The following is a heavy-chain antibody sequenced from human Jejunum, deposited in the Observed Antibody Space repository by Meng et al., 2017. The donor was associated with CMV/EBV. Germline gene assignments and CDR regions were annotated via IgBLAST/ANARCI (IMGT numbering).Heavy chain of an antibody. CDR3: ARGRATLSGNWFDT. D-gene: IGHD2-8*01. CDR1: GYTVADFA. CDR2: ISTYTGNT. Sequence: KASGYTVADFAIVWVRQAAGQGLEWMGWISTYTGNTRYSHKFQGRVTMTTDTSMNTAYLDVTNLRSDDTAVYYCARGRATLSGNWFDTWGQGTLVTVSS. V-gene: IGHV1-18*01. J-gene: IGHJ5*02.